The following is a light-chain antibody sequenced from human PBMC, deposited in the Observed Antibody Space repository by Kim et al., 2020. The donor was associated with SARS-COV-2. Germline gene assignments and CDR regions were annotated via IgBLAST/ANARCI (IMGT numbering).Light chain of an antibody. CDR3: SSYSYKIYRSLHL. CDR1: SSDICRYNY. Sequence: TISCTGSSSDICRYNYVAWYQHFPGKAPKLLIYDVYLRSSGVSDRFSASKSGNTASLTISGLRSEDEADYYCSSYSYKIYRSLHLFGGGTKVTVL. CDR2: DVY. V-gene: IGLV2-14*01. J-gene: IGLJ3*02.